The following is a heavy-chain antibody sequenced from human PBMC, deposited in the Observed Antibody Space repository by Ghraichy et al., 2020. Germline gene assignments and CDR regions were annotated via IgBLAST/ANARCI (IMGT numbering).Heavy chain of an antibody. CDR3: AKQYSGSYYGGFDY. CDR1: GGCG. J-gene: IGHJ4*02. CDR2: ISYDGSNK. V-gene: IGHV3-30*18. Sequence: GGCGVRWVRRAPGKGLEWVAVISYDGSNKYYADSVKGRFSISRDNSKNTLYLQMNSLRAEDMAVYYCAKQYSGSYYGGFDYWGQGTLVTVSS. D-gene: IGHD1-26*01.